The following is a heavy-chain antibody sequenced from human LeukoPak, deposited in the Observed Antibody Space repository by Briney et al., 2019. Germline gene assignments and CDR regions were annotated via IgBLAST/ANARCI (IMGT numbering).Heavy chain of an antibody. CDR2: INPNSGGT. Sequence: GASVKVSCKASGYTFTGYYMHWVRQAPGQGLEWMGWINPNSGGTNYAQKFQGRVTMTRDTSISTAYMELSRLRSDDTAVYYCASMLRNYYDSSGYFDYWGQGTLVTVSS. V-gene: IGHV1-2*02. CDR1: GYTFTGYY. J-gene: IGHJ4*02. CDR3: ASMLRNYYDSSGYFDY. D-gene: IGHD3-22*01.